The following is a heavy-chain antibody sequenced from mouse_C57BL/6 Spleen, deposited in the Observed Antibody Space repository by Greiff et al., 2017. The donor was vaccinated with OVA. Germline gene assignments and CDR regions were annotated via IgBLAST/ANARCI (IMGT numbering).Heavy chain of an antibody. CDR2: ISSGSSTI. Sequence: EVNLVESGGGLVKPGASLTLSCAASGFTFSDYGMHWVRQAPEKGLEWVAYISSGSSTIYYADTVKGRFTSSRDNARRTLFLKVASPRSEDTAMYYCARNWDYFDYWGQGTTLTVSS. CDR3: ARNWDYFDY. J-gene: IGHJ2*01. V-gene: IGHV5-17*01. CDR1: GFTFSDYG. D-gene: IGHD4-1*01.